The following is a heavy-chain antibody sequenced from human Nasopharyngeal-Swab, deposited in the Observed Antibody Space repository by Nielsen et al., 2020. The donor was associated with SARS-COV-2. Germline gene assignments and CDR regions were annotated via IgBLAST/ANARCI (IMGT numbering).Heavy chain of an antibody. CDR1: GGSFSGYY. Sequence: GSLRLSCAVYGGSFSGYYWSWIRQPPGKGLEWIGEINHSGSTNYNPSLKSRVTISVDTSKNQFSLKLSSVTAADTAVYYCAGGRGIQLWLDYWGQGTLVTVSS. CDR2: INHSGST. CDR3: AGGRGIQLWLDY. J-gene: IGHJ4*02. V-gene: IGHV4-34*01. D-gene: IGHD5-18*01.